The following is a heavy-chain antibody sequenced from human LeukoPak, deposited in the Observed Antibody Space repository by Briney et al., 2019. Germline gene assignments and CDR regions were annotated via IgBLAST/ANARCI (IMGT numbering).Heavy chain of an antibody. D-gene: IGHD2-2*01. CDR3: ATADYCSSTSCYWVAFDI. Sequence: PSQTLSLTCTVSGGSISSGSYYWSWMRQPAGKGLEWIGRMYSSGSTNYNPSLKIRVTMSVDTSKNQFSLKLSSVTAADTAVYYCATADYCSSTSCYWVAFDIWGQGTMVTVSS. CDR2: MYSSGST. J-gene: IGHJ3*02. V-gene: IGHV4-61*02. CDR1: GGSISSGSYY.